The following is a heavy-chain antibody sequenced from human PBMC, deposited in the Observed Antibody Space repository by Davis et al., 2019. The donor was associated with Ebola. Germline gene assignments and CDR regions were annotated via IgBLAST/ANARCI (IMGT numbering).Heavy chain of an antibody. J-gene: IGHJ3*02. CDR1: GYTFTYRY. CDR3: VSQQWLGAFDI. D-gene: IGHD6-19*01. V-gene: IGHV1-45*02. Sequence: AASVKVSCKASGYTFTYRYLHWVRQAPGQALEWMGWITPFNGNTNYAQKFQDRVTITRDRSMSTAYMELSSLRSEDTAMYYCVSQQWLGAFDIWGQGTMVTVSS. CDR2: ITPFNGNT.